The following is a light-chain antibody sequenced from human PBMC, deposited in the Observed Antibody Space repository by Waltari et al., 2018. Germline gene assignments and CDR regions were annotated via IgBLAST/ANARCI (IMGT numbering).Light chain of an antibody. V-gene: IGKV3-11*01. CDR3: QQRTNRPPLS. CDR1: QSVGSQ. Sequence: IVLTQSPATLSVSPGERATVSCRTSQSVGSQLVWYQKKPGQAPRLLIYDASKRATGIPVRFSGSGSGTDFTLMISSLEVEDLAVYYCQQRTNRPPLSFGGGTKVEI. CDR2: DAS. J-gene: IGKJ4*02.